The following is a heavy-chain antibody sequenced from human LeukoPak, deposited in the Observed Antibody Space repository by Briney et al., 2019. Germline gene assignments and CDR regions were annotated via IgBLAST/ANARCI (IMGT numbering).Heavy chain of an antibody. D-gene: IGHD2-2*01. CDR1: GGSISSSTYY. V-gene: IGHV4-39*07. J-gene: IGHJ4*02. CDR3: ASLSSPLRSTDY. Sequence: SETLSLTCTVSGGSISSSTYYWGWIRQPPGKGLEWFGSIYYSGSTYYNPSLKSRVTISVDTSKNQFSLKLSSVTAADTAVYYCASLSSPLRSTDYWGQGTLVTVSS. CDR2: IYYSGST.